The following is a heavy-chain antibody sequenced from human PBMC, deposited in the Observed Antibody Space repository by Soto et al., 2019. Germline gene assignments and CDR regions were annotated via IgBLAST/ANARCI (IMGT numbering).Heavy chain of an antibody. CDR2: FDPEDGET. CDR1: GYTLTELS. J-gene: IGHJ4*02. D-gene: IGHD1-7*01. Sequence: GPSVKVSCKVSGYTLTELSMHWVRQAPGKGLEWMGGFDPEDGETIYAQKFQGRVTMTEDTSTDTAYMELSSLRSEDTAVYYCATKRPELELFYYFDYWGQGTLVTVSS. V-gene: IGHV1-24*01. CDR3: ATKRPELELFYYFDY.